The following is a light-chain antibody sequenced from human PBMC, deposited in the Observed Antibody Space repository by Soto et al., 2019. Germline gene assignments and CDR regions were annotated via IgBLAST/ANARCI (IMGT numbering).Light chain of an antibody. Sequence: DIQMTQSPSSLSASVGDRVTITCRASQDISNYLAWYQQKPGKVPKLLIYAASTLQSGVPSRFSGSGSGTYFTLTISSLQSEDVATYYCQKYNGAPVWFGQGTKVVIK. V-gene: IGKV1-27*01. J-gene: IGKJ1*01. CDR1: QDISNY. CDR3: QKYNGAPVW. CDR2: AAS.